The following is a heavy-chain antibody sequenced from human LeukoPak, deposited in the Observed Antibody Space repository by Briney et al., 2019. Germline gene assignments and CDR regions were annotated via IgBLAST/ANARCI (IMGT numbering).Heavy chain of an antibody. CDR1: GFSISSGYF. Sequence: SSETLSLTCAVSGFSISSGYFWAWIRQSPGKGLEWIGSIFHSGITYYNPSLKSRITISVDTSKNQFSLRLSSVTAADTAVYYCATSLKGANWFDPWGQGTLVTVSS. CDR3: ATSLKGANWFDP. J-gene: IGHJ5*02. CDR2: IFHSGIT. V-gene: IGHV4-38-2*01. D-gene: IGHD3-16*01.